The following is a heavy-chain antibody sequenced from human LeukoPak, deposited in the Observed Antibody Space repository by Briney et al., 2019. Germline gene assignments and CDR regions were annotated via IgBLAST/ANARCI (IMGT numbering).Heavy chain of an antibody. V-gene: IGHV3-9*01. J-gene: IGHJ6*03. Sequence: GGSLRLSCAASGFTFDDYAMHWVRQAPGKGLEWVSGISWNSGSIGYADSVKGRFTISRDNAKNSLYLQMNSLRAEDTALYYCAKDIRSGYYYYMDVWGKGTTVIVSS. CDR1: GFTFDDYA. CDR3: AKDIRSGYYYYMDV. CDR2: ISWNSGSI.